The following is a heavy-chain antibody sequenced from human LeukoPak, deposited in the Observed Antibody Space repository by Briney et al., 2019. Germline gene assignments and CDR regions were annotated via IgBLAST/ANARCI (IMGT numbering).Heavy chain of an antibody. V-gene: IGHV3-9*01. Sequence: PGGSLRLSCAASGFTFDDYAMHWVRQAPGKGLEWVSGISWNSGIIGYADSVKGRFTISRDNAKNSLYLQMNSLRAEDTALYYCAKEVSRILSLRGGANWFDPWGQGTLVTVSS. J-gene: IGHJ5*02. CDR2: ISWNSGII. D-gene: IGHD3-22*01. CDR1: GFTFDDYA. CDR3: AKEVSRILSLRGGANWFDP.